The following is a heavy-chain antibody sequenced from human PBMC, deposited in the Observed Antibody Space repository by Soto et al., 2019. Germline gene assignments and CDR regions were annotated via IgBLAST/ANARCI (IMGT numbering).Heavy chain of an antibody. CDR2: IYYSGST. CDR3: AGLPAGEGNWFDP. J-gene: IGHJ5*02. CDR1: GGSVSSWGVY. Sequence: SETLSIGSTVSGGSVSSWGVYWSWIRQHPGKGLEWIGYIYYSGSTYYNPSLKSRVTISIDTSENQFSLKLSSVTAADTAMYYCAGLPAGEGNWFDPWGQGTLVTVSS. D-gene: IGHD2-2*01. V-gene: IGHV4-61*08.